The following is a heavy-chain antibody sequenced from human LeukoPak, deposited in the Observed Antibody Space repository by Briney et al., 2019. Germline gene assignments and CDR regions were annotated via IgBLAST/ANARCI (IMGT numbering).Heavy chain of an antibody. CDR1: GFTFSSYG. CDR3: AKDLRLWFGELWLDY. V-gene: IGHV3-30*18. Sequence: GGSLRLSCAASGFTFSSYGMHWVRQAPGKGLEWVAVISYDGSNKYYADSVKGRFTISRDNSKNTLYLQMNSLRAEDTAVYYCAKDLRLWFGELWLDYWGQGTLVTVSS. J-gene: IGHJ4*02. CDR2: ISYDGSNK. D-gene: IGHD3-10*01.